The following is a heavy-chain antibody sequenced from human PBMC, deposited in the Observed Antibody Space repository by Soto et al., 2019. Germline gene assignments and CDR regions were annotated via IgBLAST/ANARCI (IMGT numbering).Heavy chain of an antibody. D-gene: IGHD2-15*01. CDR1: GGTFSSYA. J-gene: IGHJ6*02. V-gene: IGHV1-69*13. CDR3: ARESIVVVVAATYYYYYGMDV. CDR2: IIPIFGTA. Sequence: SVKVSFKASGGTFSSYAISWLRQAPGQGLEWMGGIIPIFGTANYAQKFQGRVTITADESTSTAYMELSSLRSEDTAVYYCARESIVVVVAATYYYYYGMDVWGQGTTVTVSS.